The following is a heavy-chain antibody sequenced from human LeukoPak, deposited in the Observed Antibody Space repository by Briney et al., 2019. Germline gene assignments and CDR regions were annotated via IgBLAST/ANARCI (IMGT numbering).Heavy chain of an antibody. V-gene: IGHV3-33*01. CDR1: GFTFSSYG. CDR3: AREGTYYDFWSGYLRDHYYYYYMDV. Sequence: GGSLRLSCAASGFTFSSYGMHWVRQAPGKGLEWVAVIWYDGSNKYYADSVKGRFTISRDNAKNSLYLQMNSLRAEDTAVYYCAREGTYYDFWSGYLRDHYYYYYMDVWGKGTTVTVSS. D-gene: IGHD3-3*01. CDR2: IWYDGSNK. J-gene: IGHJ6*03.